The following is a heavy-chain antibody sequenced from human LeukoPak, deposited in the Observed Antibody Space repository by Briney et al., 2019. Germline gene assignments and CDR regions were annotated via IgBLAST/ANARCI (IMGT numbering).Heavy chain of an antibody. CDR1: GFTFSSYG. Sequence: PGGSLRLSCAASGFTFSSYGMHWVRQAPGKGLEWVAFIRHDGSNKYYADSVKGRFTISRGNSKNTLYLKMNSLRAEDTAVYYCAKDPNRGGLSNYGYEWSYWGQGTLVTVSS. J-gene: IGHJ4*02. D-gene: IGHD5-18*01. CDR2: IRHDGSNK. V-gene: IGHV3-30*02. CDR3: AKDPNRGGLSNYGYEWSY.